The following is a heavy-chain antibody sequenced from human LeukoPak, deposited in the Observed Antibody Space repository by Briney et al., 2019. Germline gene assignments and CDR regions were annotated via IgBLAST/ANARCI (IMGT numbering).Heavy chain of an antibody. D-gene: IGHD6-19*01. V-gene: IGHV3-23*01. CDR2: ISGSGGST. CDR1: GFTFSSSS. Sequence: GGSLRLSCAASGFTFSSSSMSWVRQAPGKGLEWVSVISGSGGSTDYADSVKGRFTISRDNSKNTLYLQMNSQRAEDTAVYYCAKGSGWYVWGQGTLVTVSP. CDR3: AKGSGWYV. J-gene: IGHJ4*02.